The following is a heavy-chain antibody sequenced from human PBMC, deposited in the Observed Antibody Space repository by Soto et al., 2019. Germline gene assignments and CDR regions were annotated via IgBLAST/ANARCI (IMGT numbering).Heavy chain of an antibody. CDR3: ARAYDTSGYPYFDY. CDR2: IWFDGSNK. J-gene: IGHJ4*02. D-gene: IGHD3-22*01. V-gene: IGHV3-33*01. Sequence: LRLSCAASGFTLSRYGMHWVRQAPGKGLEWVAVIWFDGSNKNYADSVKGRFTVSKDNSKNTLYLQMDGLGAEDTAVYYCARAYDTSGYPYFDYWGQGTLVTVSS. CDR1: GFTLSRYG.